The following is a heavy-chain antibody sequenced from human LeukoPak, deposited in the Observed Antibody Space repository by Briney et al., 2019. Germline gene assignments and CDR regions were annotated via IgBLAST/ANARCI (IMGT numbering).Heavy chain of an antibody. Sequence: TGGSLRLSCAASGFIFNTYAIHCVRQAPGKGLDWVAVISYDGSNKYYADSVKGRFTISRDDSKNTLYLQMNSLRGEDTAVYYCARDNYGMDVWGQGTTVTVSS. CDR3: ARDNYGMDV. CDR1: GFIFNTYA. CDR2: ISYDGSNK. V-gene: IGHV3-30-3*01. J-gene: IGHJ6*02.